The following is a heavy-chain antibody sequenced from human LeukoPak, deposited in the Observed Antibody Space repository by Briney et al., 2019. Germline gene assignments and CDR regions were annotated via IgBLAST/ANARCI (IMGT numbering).Heavy chain of an antibody. Sequence: SETLSLTCSVSGGPISSYYWIWIRQPAGKALEGIGLIYTIGSTNYNPSLNSGSTNYNPSLNSRVTMSVDKSKNQFSLKLTSVTAADTAVYYCARGRELDYFDYWGQGSLVTVSS. J-gene: IGHJ4*02. V-gene: IGHV4-4*07. CDR2: IYTIGSTNYNPSLNSGST. CDR1: GGPISSYY. D-gene: IGHD1-26*01. CDR3: ARGRELDYFDY.